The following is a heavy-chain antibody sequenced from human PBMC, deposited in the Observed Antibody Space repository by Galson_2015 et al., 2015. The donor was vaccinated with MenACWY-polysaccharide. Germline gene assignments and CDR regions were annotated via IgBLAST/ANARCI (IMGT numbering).Heavy chain of an antibody. CDR3: AHRLSGTEWYVYFFDY. Sequence: PALVKPTQTLTLTCTFSGFSLSTRTVGVGWVRQPPGKALEWLAVVFWDDDKRYNPSLKSRVTITKDTSKNQVVLKMTNMEPEDTATYYCAHRLSGTEWYVYFFDYWGQGTLVTVSS. D-gene: IGHD3-3*01. CDR1: GFSLSTRTVG. CDR2: VFWDDDK. V-gene: IGHV2-5*02. J-gene: IGHJ4*02.